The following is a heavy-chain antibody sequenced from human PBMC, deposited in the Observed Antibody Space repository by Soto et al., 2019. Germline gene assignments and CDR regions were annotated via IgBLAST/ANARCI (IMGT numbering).Heavy chain of an antibody. V-gene: IGHV1-2*04. J-gene: IGHJ6*04. CDR2: INPNSGGT. CDR1: GYTFAGYY. D-gene: IGHD3-22*01. CDR3: ARDMEYYYDSSGYWDYYYYRMDV. Sequence: GASVKVSCKASGYTFAGYYMHWVRQAPGQGLEWMGWINPNSGGTNYAQKFQGWVTMTRDTSISTAYMELSRLRSDDTAVYYCARDMEYYYDSSGYWDYYYYRMDVWGKGTTVTVSS.